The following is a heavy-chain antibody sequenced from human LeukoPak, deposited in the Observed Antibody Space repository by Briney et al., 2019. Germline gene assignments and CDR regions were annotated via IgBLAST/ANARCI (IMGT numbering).Heavy chain of an antibody. CDR3: ASPSSTSEYYFDY. J-gene: IGHJ4*02. CDR1: GGSISSYY. CDR2: IYYSGST. D-gene: IGHD2-2*01. Sequence: PSETLSLTCTVSGGSISSYYWNWIRQPPGRGLEWIGYIYYSGSTKYNPSLRSRVTISVDTSKNQFSPKLSSVTAADTAVYYCASPSSTSEYYFDYWGQGTLVTVSS. V-gene: IGHV4-59*12.